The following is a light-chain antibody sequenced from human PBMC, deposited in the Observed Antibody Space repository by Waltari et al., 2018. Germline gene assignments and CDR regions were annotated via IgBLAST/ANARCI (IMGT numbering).Light chain of an antibody. J-gene: IGLJ1*01. CDR3: SSYRSTSTLYV. CDR2: EVN. V-gene: IGLV2-14*01. CDR1: NRDVGSYDY. Sequence: QSALTQPASVSGSPGQSITISCTGPNRDVGSYDYVSWYPQYPGKAPKLLIYEVNNRPSGVSSRFSGSKSGNTASLTISGLQADDEADYYCSSYRSTSTLYVFGTGTKVTVL.